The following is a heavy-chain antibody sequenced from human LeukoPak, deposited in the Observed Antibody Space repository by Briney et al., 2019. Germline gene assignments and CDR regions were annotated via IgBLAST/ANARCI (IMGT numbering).Heavy chain of an antibody. Sequence: PSETLSLTCTVSGGSISSYYWSWIRQTPGKGLEWIGYIYYSGSTNFNPSLKSRVTISVDTSKNQFSLKLSSVTAADTAVYYCARRGHWYYDSSGYFDYWGQGTLVTVSS. D-gene: IGHD3-22*01. CDR3: ARRGHWYYDSSGYFDY. CDR1: GGSISSYY. CDR2: IYYSGST. J-gene: IGHJ4*02. V-gene: IGHV4-59*12.